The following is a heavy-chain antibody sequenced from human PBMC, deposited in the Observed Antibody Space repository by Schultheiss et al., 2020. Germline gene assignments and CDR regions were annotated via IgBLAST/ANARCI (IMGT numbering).Heavy chain of an antibody. D-gene: IGHD5-24*01. J-gene: IGHJ4*02. CDR3: ARDWAPETPTITDS. V-gene: IGHV1-18*01. CDR2: ISPDNGDT. CDR1: GYTFTTYG. Sequence: ASVKVSCEASGYTFTTYGLSWVRQAPGQGLEWMGWISPDNGDTKYAEKFQGRVTMTTDTSTNTAYMELRSLRSDDTAVYYCARDWAPETPTITDSWGQGSLVTVSS.